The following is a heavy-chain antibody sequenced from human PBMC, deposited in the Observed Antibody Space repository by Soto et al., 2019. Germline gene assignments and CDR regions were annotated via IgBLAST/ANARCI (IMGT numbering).Heavy chain of an antibody. V-gene: IGHV1-69*13. D-gene: IGHD4-17*01. CDR3: ASEPLVYGDYEVGYFDY. Sequence: SVKVSCKASGYTFTSYAMHWLRQAPGQRLEWMGGIIPIFGTANYAQKFQGRVTITADESTNTVYMELSSLRSEDTAVYYCASEPLVYGDYEVGYFDYWGQGALVTVSS. CDR1: GYTFTSYA. CDR2: IIPIFGTA. J-gene: IGHJ4*02.